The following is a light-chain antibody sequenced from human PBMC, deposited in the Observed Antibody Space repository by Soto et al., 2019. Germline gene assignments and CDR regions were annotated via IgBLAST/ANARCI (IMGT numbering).Light chain of an antibody. V-gene: IGLV4-69*01. CDR2: LNSDGSH. CDR1: SGHSSYA. CDR3: QTWGSGTWV. Sequence: QSVLTQSPSASASLGASVKLTCTLSSGHSSYAIAWHQQQQEKGPRYLMKLNSDGSHSKGDGIPDRFSGSSSGAERYLTISRLQYEDEAYYYCQTWGSGTWVFGGGTKLTVL. J-gene: IGLJ2*01.